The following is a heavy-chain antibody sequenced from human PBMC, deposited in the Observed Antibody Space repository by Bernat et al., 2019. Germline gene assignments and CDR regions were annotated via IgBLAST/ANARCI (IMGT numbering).Heavy chain of an antibody. D-gene: IGHD3-22*01. CDR1: GFTFSSYG. Sequence: QVQLVESGGGVVQPGRSLRLSCAASGFTFSSYGMHWVRQAPGKGLEWVAVISYDGSNKYYADSVKGRFTISRDNAKNTLYLQMNSLRAEDTAVYYCARQRGYYYDSSGSDYWGQGTLVTVSS. CDR3: ARQRGYYYDSSGSDY. CDR2: ISYDGSNK. V-gene: IGHV3-30*03. J-gene: IGHJ4*02.